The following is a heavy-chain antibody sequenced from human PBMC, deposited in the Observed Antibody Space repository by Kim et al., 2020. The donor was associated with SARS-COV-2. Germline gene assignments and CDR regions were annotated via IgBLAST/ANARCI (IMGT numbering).Heavy chain of an antibody. CDR2: INTNTGNP. Sequence: ASVKVSCKASGYTFTSYAMNWVRQAPGQGLEWMGWINTNTGNPTYAQGFTGRFVFSLDTSVSTAYLQISSLKAEDTAAYYCARVRVTRVVTMIVVVPVDGMDVWGQGTTVTVSS. CDR3: ARVRVTRVVTMIVVVPVDGMDV. J-gene: IGHJ6*02. V-gene: IGHV7-4-1*02. D-gene: IGHD3-22*01. CDR1: GYTFTSYA.